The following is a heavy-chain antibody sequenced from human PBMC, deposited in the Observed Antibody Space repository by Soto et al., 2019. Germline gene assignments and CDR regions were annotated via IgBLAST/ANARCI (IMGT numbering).Heavy chain of an antibody. CDR2: ISQVGRA. D-gene: IGHD4-17*01. J-gene: IGHJ4*02. Sequence: SETLSLTCDVSGDSFSGYFCNFRRHPPLKWLEWIVEISQVGRARYNPSLETRITISVDTSKTQFSLNLTSVTDADTSVYYCAIGYGYFRQWGQGALVTVSS. CDR3: AIGYGYFRQ. CDR1: GDSFSGYF. V-gene: IGHV4-34*01.